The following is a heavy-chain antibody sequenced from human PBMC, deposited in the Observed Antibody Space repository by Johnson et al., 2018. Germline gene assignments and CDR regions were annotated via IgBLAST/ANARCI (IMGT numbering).Heavy chain of an antibody. Sequence: EVQLVESGGGLIQPGGSLRLSCAASGLSVGRNYMSWVRQSPGEGLEWVSIIYSGDNAYYADSVKGRFTISRDTSKNTLNLQMSSLRVEDTAMYYCARAPGAGFCRGDSCYSAFDIWGQGTMVTVSS. CDR1: GLSVGRNY. V-gene: IGHV3-53*01. CDR3: ARAPGAGFCRGDSCYSAFDI. CDR2: IYSGDNA. J-gene: IGHJ3*02. D-gene: IGHD2-15*01.